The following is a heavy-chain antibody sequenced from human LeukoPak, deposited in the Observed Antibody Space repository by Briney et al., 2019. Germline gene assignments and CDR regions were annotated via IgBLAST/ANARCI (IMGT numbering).Heavy chain of an antibody. D-gene: IGHD3-22*01. Sequence: SETLSLTCAVYGGSFSGYYWSWIRQPPGKGLEWIGEINHSGSTNYNSSLKSRVTISVDTSKNQFSLKLSSVTAADTAVYYCARGRRRGSGYPIFDYWGQGTLVTVSS. J-gene: IGHJ4*02. V-gene: IGHV4-34*01. CDR1: GGSFSGYY. CDR2: INHSGST. CDR3: ARGRRRGSGYPIFDY.